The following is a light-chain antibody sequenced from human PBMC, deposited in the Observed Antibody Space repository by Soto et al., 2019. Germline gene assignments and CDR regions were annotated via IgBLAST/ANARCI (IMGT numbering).Light chain of an antibody. V-gene: IGKV1-5*03. Sequence: IHMTQSPSTLSASVGDTVTITSRASQNINRWLAWYQHKPGQAPKPLIYKASTLESGVPSRFSGNASGTEFTLTISSLQPDDSATYFCQQYNYYWTFGQGTKVEIK. CDR1: QNINRW. CDR2: KAS. J-gene: IGKJ1*01. CDR3: QQYNYYWT.